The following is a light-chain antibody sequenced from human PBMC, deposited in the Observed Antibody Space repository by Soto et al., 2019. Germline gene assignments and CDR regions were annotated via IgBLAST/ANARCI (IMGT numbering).Light chain of an antibody. J-gene: IGKJ3*01. CDR3: QQYGSSSLVT. Sequence: EIVLTQSPGTLSLSPGERATLSCRASQSVSSSYLAWYQQKPGLAPRLLIYGASSRATGIPDRFSGSGSGTDFTLTISRLEPEDFAVYYCQQYGSSSLVTFGPGTKVDIK. CDR2: GAS. V-gene: IGKV3-20*01. CDR1: QSVSSSY.